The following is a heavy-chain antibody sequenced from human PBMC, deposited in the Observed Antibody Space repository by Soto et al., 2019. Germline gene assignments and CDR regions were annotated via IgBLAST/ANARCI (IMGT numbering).Heavy chain of an antibody. CDR3: ASLSGYEYYYYGMDV. CDR1: GGTFSSYA. V-gene: IGHV1-69*01. D-gene: IGHD5-12*01. Sequence: QVQLVQSGAEVKKPGSSVNVSCKASGGTFSSYAISWVRQAPGQGLEWMGGIIPIFGTAHYAQKFQGRVTITADESTSTAYMERSSLRSEDTAVYYCASLSGYEYYYYGMDVWGQGTTVTVSS. CDR2: IIPIFGTA. J-gene: IGHJ6*02.